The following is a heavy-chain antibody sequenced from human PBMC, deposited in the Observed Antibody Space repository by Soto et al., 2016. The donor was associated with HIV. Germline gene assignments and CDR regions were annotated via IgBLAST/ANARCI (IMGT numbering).Heavy chain of an antibody. D-gene: IGHD1-26*01. Sequence: EVQLVESGGGVVQPGRSLRLSCTASGFTFRSYSMNWVRQAPGKGLEWLSYITSSSSPIYYADSVKGRFTISRDNPKNSLYLQIISLRTEDTAVYYCARASGSWDSGAFDIVGPRDKWSPSLQ. CDR3: ARASGSWDSGAFDI. V-gene: IGHV3-48*01. J-gene: IGHJ3*02. CDR2: ITSSSSPI. CDR1: GFTFRSYS.